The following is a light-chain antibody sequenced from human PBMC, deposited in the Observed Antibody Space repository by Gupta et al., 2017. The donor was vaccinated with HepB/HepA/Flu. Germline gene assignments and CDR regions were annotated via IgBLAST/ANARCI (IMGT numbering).Light chain of an antibody. Sequence: QSALTQPASVSGSPGQSITISCTGTSSDIGDYDYVSWYQQHPGKAPKLMIFDVSNRPSGVSNRFSGSKSGNTASLTISGLQAEDEADYYCSSIRAWNTLLFGGGTKLTVL. CDR3: SSIRAWNTLL. CDR1: SSDIGDYDY. J-gene: IGLJ3*02. CDR2: DVS. V-gene: IGLV2-14*03.